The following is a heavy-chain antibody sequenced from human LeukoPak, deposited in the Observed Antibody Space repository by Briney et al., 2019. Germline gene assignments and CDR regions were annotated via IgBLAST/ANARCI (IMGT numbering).Heavy chain of an antibody. V-gene: IGHV3-48*03. J-gene: IGHJ6*04. CDR3: AELGITMIGGV. CDR2: ISSSGSTI. CDR1: GFTFSSYE. D-gene: IGHD3-10*02. Sequence: GGSLTLSCPASGFTFSSYEMNWVRQAPGKGLDWVSYISSSGSTIYYADSVKGRFTISRDNAKNSLYLQMNSLRAEDTDVYYCAELGITMIGGVWGKGTTVTISS.